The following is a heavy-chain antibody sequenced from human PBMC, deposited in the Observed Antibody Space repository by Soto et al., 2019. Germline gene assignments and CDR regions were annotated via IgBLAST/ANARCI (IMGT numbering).Heavy chain of an antibody. CDR2: ISSSSSTI. J-gene: IGHJ6*03. V-gene: IGHV3-48*01. CDR3: ARDLRWSRTGYYYYYMDI. D-gene: IGHD2-15*01. Sequence: GGSLRLSCAASGFTFSSYSMNWVRQAPGKGLEWVSYISSSSSTIYYADSVKGRFTISRDNAKNSLYLQMNSLRAEDTAVYYCARDLRWSRTGYYYYYMDIWGKGTTVTVSS. CDR1: GFTFSSYS.